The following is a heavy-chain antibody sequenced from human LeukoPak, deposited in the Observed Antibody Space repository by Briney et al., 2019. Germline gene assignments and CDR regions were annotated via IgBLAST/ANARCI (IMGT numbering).Heavy chain of an antibody. CDR1: GFTSTSSA. CDR2: IVVGSGNT. Sequence: SVKVSCKASGFTSTSSAMQWVRQARGQRLEWIGWIVVGSGNTNYAQKFQERVTITRDMSTSTAYMELSSLRSEDTAVYYCAAENYYDTIYWGQGTLVTVSS. D-gene: IGHD3-22*01. V-gene: IGHV1-58*02. J-gene: IGHJ4*02. CDR3: AAENYYDTIY.